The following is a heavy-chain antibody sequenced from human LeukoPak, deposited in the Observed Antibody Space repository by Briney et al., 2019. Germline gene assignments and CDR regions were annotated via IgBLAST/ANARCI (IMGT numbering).Heavy chain of an antibody. V-gene: IGHV1-2*02. CDR2: INPNSGGT. CDR1: GYTFTGYY. D-gene: IGHD3-3*02. CDR3: ARAFSNSGFDY. Sequence: ASVRVSCKASGYTFTGYYVHWLRQAPGQGLTWMGWINPNSGGTDYAQQYQGRITLTRDTSISTVYMKLSSLTSDDSAVYFCARAFSNSGFDYWGQGTLVTVSS. J-gene: IGHJ4*02.